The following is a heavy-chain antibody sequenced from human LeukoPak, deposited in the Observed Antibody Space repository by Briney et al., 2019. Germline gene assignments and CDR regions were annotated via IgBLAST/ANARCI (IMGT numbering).Heavy chain of an antibody. CDR2: INHSGST. CDR1: GGSISSSGYY. CDR3: ARGPTDRWQWLVLVFFDY. V-gene: IGHV4-39*07. D-gene: IGHD6-19*01. Sequence: SETLSLTCTVSGGSISSSGYYWSWIRQPPGKGLEWIGEINHSGSTNYNPSLKSRVTISVDTSKNQFSLKLSSVTAADTAVYYCARGPTDRWQWLVLVFFDYWGQGTLVTVSS. J-gene: IGHJ4*02.